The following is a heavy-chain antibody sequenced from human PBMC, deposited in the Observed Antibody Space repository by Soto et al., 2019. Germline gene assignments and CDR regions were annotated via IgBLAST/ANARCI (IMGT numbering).Heavy chain of an antibody. CDR1: GYTFTSYG. V-gene: IGHV1-18*01. CDR3: ARGKMGYYDFWSGYLGY. D-gene: IGHD3-3*01. J-gene: IGHJ4*02. CDR2: ISAYNGNT. Sequence: QVQLVQSGAEVKKPGASVKVSCKASGYTFTSYGISWVRQAPGQGLEWMGWISAYNGNTNYAQKFQGRVTITADESTSTAYMELSSLRSEDTAVYYCARGKMGYYDFWSGYLGYWGQGTLVTVSS.